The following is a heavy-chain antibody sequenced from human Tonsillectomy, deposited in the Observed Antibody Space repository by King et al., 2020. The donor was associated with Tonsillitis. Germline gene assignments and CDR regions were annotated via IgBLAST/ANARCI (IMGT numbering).Heavy chain of an antibody. D-gene: IGHD6-13*01. J-gene: IGHJ4*02. Sequence: VQLVESGGGVVQPGRSLRLSCAASGFTFSTYGMHWVRQAPGKGLEWVAVIWYDGSNKYYADSVKGRFTISRENSKNTLYLQMNSLGAEDTAVYYCARGGRQLAGNFDYWGQGTLVTVSS. CDR1: GFTFSTYG. CDR3: ARGGRQLAGNFDY. CDR2: IWYDGSNK. V-gene: IGHV3-33*08.